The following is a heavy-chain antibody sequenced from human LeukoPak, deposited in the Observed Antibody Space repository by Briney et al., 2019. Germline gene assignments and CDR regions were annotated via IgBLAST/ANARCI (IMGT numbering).Heavy chain of an antibody. CDR3: AKDRQSRGSRRFDY. Sequence: GGSLRLSCAASGFTFSGYSMCWVRQAPGKGPEWVSTISGSGDATYYADSVKGRFTISRDNSKNTLYVQMNSLRAEDTAVYYCAKDRQSRGSRRFDYWGQGALVIVSS. CDR1: GFTFSGYS. D-gene: IGHD3-22*01. J-gene: IGHJ4*02. CDR2: ISGSGDAT. V-gene: IGHV3-23*01.